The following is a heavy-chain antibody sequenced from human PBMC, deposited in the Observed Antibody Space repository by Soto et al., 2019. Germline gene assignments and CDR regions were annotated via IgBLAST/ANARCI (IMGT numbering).Heavy chain of an antibody. CDR3: AKATATGGGAFDI. CDR1: GFICSSYD. V-gene: IGHV3-23*01. D-gene: IGHD2-8*02. CDR2: ILVDGRT. Sequence: SLRLSCAASGFICSSYDMSWVRQAPGKGLEWVSTILVDGRTFYVDSVKGRFTISRDSSQNTVYLQMNSLTAGDTALYYCAKATATGGGAFDILGQGTMVTVSS. J-gene: IGHJ3*02.